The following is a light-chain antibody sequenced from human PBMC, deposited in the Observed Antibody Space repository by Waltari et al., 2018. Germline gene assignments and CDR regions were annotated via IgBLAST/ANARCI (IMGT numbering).Light chain of an antibody. J-gene: IGLJ3*02. CDR1: NSNIGSHN. V-gene: IGLV1-47*03. Sequence: QSVLTQPPSASGTPGQGVIISCSGSNSNIGSHNLYWYQHLPGTAPKLLIYKNNQRPPGVPGRFFGSRSGPYASLAISGLWSEDEADYYCAAWDDSLSGRVFGGGTKLTVL. CDR3: AAWDDSLSGRV. CDR2: KNN.